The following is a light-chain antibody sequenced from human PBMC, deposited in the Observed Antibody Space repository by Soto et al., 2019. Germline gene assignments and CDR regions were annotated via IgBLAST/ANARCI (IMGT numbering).Light chain of an antibody. CDR2: DVS. J-gene: IGKJ2*01. V-gene: IGKV1-33*01. Sequence: DIQMTQSPSSLSASVGDRVTITCQASQDITLYLNWYQHKAGKAPNLLIHDVSTLETGVPARFSGRGSGTIFTLTIINLQPEDVATYYYQQYDSRPNTFGQGTNVDIK. CDR1: QDITLY. CDR3: QQYDSRPNT.